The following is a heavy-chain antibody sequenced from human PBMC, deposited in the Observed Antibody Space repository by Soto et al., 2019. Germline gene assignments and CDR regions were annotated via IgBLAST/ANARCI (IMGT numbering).Heavy chain of an antibody. CDR3: ASRDPGTSVDY. J-gene: IGHJ4*02. Sequence: SVTMHLSCGVADGYFISNNWWSWVRQPPGQGLEWIGEIYRTGSTNYNPPLKSRVTISLDKSENQFSLKVTSLTAADTAVYYCASRDPGTSVDYWVQGNSVTVSS. CDR2: IYRTGST. D-gene: IGHD1-7*01. V-gene: IGHV4-4*02. CDR1: DGYFISNNW.